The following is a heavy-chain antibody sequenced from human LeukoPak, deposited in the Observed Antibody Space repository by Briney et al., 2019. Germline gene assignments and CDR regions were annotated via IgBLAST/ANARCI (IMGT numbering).Heavy chain of an antibody. Sequence: GGSLRLSCAASGFTFSSYGMHWVRQAPGKGLEWVAVISYDGSHKYSADSVKGRFTISRDNSKNTLYLQMNSLRTEDTAVYFCSASRPHYGDYYGLDVWGHGTTVTGSS. CDR1: GFTFSSYG. D-gene: IGHD4/OR15-4a*01. V-gene: IGHV3-30*03. CDR2: ISYDGSHK. CDR3: SASRPHYGDYYGLDV. J-gene: IGHJ6*02.